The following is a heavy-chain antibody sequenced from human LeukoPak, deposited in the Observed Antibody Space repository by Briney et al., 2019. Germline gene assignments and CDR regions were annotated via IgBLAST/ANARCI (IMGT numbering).Heavy chain of an antibody. J-gene: IGHJ3*02. D-gene: IGHD4-17*01. CDR2: INPNSGGT. Sequence: GASVKVSCKASGYTFTGYYMHWVRQAPGQGLEWMGWINPNSGGTNYAQKFQGWVTMTRDTSISTAYMELSRLRSDDTAVYYCARPMTTVSEDAFDIWGQGTMVTVSS. CDR3: ARPMTTVSEDAFDI. V-gene: IGHV1-2*04. CDR1: GYTFTGYY.